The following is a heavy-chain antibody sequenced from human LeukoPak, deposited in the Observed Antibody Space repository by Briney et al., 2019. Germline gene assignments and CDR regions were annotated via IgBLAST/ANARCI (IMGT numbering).Heavy chain of an antibody. D-gene: IGHD3-3*01. CDR1: GYTFTGYY. CDR2: INPNSGGT. Sequence: ASENVSCKASGYTFTGYYMQWVRQAPGQGLEWMGRINPNSGGTKYAQKFEGRVTMTRDTSISTDYMKLSRLRSDDTAVYYCASSPNFFWSAYLLDYWGQGTLVTVSS. CDR3: ASSPNFFWSAYLLDY. V-gene: IGHV1-2*06. J-gene: IGHJ4*02.